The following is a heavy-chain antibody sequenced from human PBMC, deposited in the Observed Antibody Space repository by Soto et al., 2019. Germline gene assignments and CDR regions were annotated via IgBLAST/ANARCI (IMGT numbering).Heavy chain of an antibody. V-gene: IGHV3-23*01. CDR3: AKGTTRRWSSFEN. Sequence: EVQLLESGGGLVQPGGSLRLSCAASGFTFSSYSMNWVRQAPGKGLEWVSYISGTGATTYYADSVKDRFTVSRDNSQNTLYLQANSLRAEDTALYYCAKGTTRRWSSFENWGQGTLVTVSS. CDR1: GFTFSSYS. CDR2: ISGTGATT. J-gene: IGHJ4*02. D-gene: IGHD3-3*01.